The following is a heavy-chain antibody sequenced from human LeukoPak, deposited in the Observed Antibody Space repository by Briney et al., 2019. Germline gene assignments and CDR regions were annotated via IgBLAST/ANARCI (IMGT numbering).Heavy chain of an antibody. CDR2: IKQDGSEK. Sequence: GGSLRLSCAASGFTFSRFWMSWVRQAPAKGLEWVANIKQDGSEKYYVDSVKGRFTISRDNAKNSLYLQMNSLRAEDTAVFYCARDGTYTDYDPDFDIWGQGTLVTVSS. V-gene: IGHV3-7*04. D-gene: IGHD5-12*01. J-gene: IGHJ4*02. CDR3: ARDGTYTDYDPDFDI. CDR1: GFTFSRFW.